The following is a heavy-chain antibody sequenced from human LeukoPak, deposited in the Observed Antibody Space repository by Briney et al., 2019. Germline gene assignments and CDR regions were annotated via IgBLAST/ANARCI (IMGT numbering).Heavy chain of an antibody. J-gene: IGHJ4*02. CDR1: GFTFSSYG. Sequence: GRSLRLSCAASGFTFSSYGMHWVRQAPGKGLEWVAVVSYEGSNKYYADSVKGRFSLSRDNSKNTLNLQMNSLRAEDTAVYCCSKEADHDYGDSKLPAEFGYWGQGTLVTVSS. V-gene: IGHV3-30*18. CDR3: SKEADHDYGDSKLPAEFGY. D-gene: IGHD4-17*01. CDR2: VSYEGSNK.